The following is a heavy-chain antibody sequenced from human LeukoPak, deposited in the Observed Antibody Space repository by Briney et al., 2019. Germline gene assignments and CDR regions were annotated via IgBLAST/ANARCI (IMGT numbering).Heavy chain of an antibody. CDR1: GGSISSSNYY. CDR3: ARGLWFGDENPPYFDY. V-gene: IGHV4-61*02. Sequence: SETLSLTCSVSGGSISSSNYYWSWIRQPAGKGLEWIGRIYTSESTNYNPSLKGRVTISVDTSRNQFSLKLSSVTAADTAVYHCARGLWFGDENPPYFDYWGQGILVTVSS. CDR2: IYTSEST. J-gene: IGHJ4*02. D-gene: IGHD3-10*01.